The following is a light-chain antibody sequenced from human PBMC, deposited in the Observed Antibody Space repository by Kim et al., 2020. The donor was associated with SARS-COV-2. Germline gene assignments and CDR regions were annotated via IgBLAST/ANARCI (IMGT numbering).Light chain of an antibody. Sequence: ALGQTVRIKGQGDSLRSHYASWYRQKSGQAPVVVIHDINNRPSGIPDRFSGSTSGNTASLTTPGAQAEDEADYYCTSRDSSGNHLVFGGGTQLTVL. CDR2: DIN. CDR3: TSRDSSGNHLV. CDR1: SLRSHY. V-gene: IGLV3-19*01. J-gene: IGLJ2*01.